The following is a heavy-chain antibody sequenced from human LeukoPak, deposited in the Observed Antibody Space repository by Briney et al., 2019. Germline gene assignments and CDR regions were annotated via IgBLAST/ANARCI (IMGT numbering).Heavy chain of an antibody. CDR2: IYYSGST. CDR1: GGSISSSSYY. J-gene: IGHJ2*01. CDR3: ARLSSYYYDSSGTWYFDL. V-gene: IGHV4-39*01. D-gene: IGHD3-22*01. Sequence: PSETLSLTCTVSGGSISSSSYYWGWIRQPPGRGLEWIGSIYYSGSTYYNPSLKSRVTISVDTSKNQFSLKLSSVTAADTAVYYCARLSSYYYDSSGTWYFDLWGRGTLVTVSS.